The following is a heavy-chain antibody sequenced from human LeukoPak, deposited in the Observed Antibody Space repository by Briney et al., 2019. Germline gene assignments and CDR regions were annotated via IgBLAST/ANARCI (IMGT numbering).Heavy chain of an antibody. CDR1: GGSISSYY. J-gene: IGHJ4*02. CDR3: ARDYNGLDY. D-gene: IGHD3-10*01. V-gene: IGHV4-39*07. Sequence: PSETLSLTCTVSGGSISSYYWSWIRQPPGKGLEWIGSIYYSGSTYYNPSLKSRVTISVDTSKNQFSLKLSSVTAADTAVYYCARDYNGLDYWGQGTLVTVSS. CDR2: IYYSGST.